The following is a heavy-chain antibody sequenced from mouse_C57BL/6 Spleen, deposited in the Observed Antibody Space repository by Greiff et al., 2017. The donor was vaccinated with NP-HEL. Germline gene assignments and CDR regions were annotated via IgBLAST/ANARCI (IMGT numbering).Heavy chain of an antibody. Sequence: VQLKQSGPELVKPGASVKISCKASGYTFTDYYMNWVKQSHGKSLEWIGDINPNNGGTSYNQKFKGKATLTVDKSSSTAYMELRSLTSEDSAVYYCAREGLPYAMDYWGQGTSVTVSS. V-gene: IGHV1-26*01. CDR2: INPNNGGT. CDR3: AREGLPYAMDY. D-gene: IGHD2-2*01. J-gene: IGHJ4*01. CDR1: GYTFTDYY.